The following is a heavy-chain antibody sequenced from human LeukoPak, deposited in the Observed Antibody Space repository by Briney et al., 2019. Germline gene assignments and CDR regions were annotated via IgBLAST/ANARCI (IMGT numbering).Heavy chain of an antibody. Sequence: AASVKVSCKASGYTFTGYYMHWVRQAPGQGLEWMGWINHNSGGRNYAQKFQGRVTMTRDTSISTAYMELSRLRSDDTAVYYCGRESVDIVATVDYWGQGPLVTVSS. CDR3: GRESVDIVATVDY. D-gene: IGHD5-12*01. J-gene: IGHJ4*02. CDR2: INHNSGGR. CDR1: GYTFTGYY. V-gene: IGHV1-2*02.